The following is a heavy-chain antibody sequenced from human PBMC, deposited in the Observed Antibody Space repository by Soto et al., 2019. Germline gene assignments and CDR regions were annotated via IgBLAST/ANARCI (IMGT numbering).Heavy chain of an antibody. CDR2: IYSGGST. CDR1: GFTVSSNY. Sequence: EVQLVESGGGLVQPGGSLRLSCAASGFTVSSNYMSWVRQAPGKGLEWVSVIYSGGSTYYADSVKGRFTISRDNSKNTLYLQMNSLRAEDTAVYYCARDRYSSSYYYYYYMDVWGKGTTVTVSS. J-gene: IGHJ6*03. CDR3: ARDRYSSSYYYYYYMDV. D-gene: IGHD6-6*01. V-gene: IGHV3-66*01.